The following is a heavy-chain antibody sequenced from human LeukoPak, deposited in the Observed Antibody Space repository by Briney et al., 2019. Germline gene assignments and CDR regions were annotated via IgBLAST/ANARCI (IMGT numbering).Heavy chain of an antibody. D-gene: IGHD2-15*01. CDR3: ARAALVCSGGSCYLGYFDY. J-gene: IGHJ4*02. CDR1: GGSISSGGYS. CDR2: IYHSGST. V-gene: IGHV4-30-2*01. Sequence: KPSETLSLTCAVSGGSISSGGYSWSWIRQPPGKGLEWIGYIYHSGSTYYNPSLKSRVTISVDRSKNQFSLKLSSVTAADTAVYYCARAALVCSGGSCYLGYFDYWGQGTLVTVSS.